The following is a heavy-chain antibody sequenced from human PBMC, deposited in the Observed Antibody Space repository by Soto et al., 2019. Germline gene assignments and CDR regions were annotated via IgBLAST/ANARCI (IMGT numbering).Heavy chain of an antibody. CDR3: ARPPDSGSYAFFDY. J-gene: IGHJ4*02. CDR1: GDSVSSTGVA. Sequence: QTLSLTCVISGDSVSSTGVAWNWIRQSPSRGLEWLGRTFYRSKWYNDYAVSVKSRITINPDTSKNQFSLHLNSVTPEDTAVYYCARPPDSGSYAFFDYWGQGTLVTVSS. CDR2: TFYRSKWYN. V-gene: IGHV6-1*01. D-gene: IGHD1-26*01.